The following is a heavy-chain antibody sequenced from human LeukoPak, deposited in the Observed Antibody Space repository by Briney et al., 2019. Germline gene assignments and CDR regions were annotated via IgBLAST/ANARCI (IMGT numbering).Heavy chain of an antibody. Sequence: ASVTVSFTASGYTFTIYYMHWVRQAPGPGHELMGIINPSGGSTSYAQKFRGRVTMTRDTSTSTVYMELSSLRSEDTAVYYCFVVVPAATPVVFDYWGQGTLVTVSS. CDR1: GYTFTIYY. D-gene: IGHD2-2*01. CDR3: FVVVPAATPVVFDY. CDR2: INPSGGST. V-gene: IGHV1-46*01. J-gene: IGHJ4*02.